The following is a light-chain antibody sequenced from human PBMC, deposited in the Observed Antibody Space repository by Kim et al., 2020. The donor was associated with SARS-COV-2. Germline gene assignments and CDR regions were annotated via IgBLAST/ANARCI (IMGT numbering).Light chain of an antibody. J-gene: IGLJ2*01. CDR1: SGHSNYA. V-gene: IGLV4-69*01. CDR3: QTWGTGNVL. CDR2: LNSDGSH. Sequence: QLVLTQSPSASASLGASVKLTCTLSSGHSNYAITWHQQQPEKGPRYLMKLNSDGSHSKGDGIPDRFSGSSSGAERYLTISSLQSEDEADYYCQTWGTGNVLFGGGTKLTVL.